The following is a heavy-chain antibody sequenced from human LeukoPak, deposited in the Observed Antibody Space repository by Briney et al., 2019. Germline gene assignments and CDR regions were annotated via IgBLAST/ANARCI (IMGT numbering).Heavy chain of an antibody. CDR2: ITWNSGSI. J-gene: IGHJ4*02. D-gene: IGHD3-3*01. V-gene: IGHV3-9*03. Sequence: PGGSLRLSCAASGFRFDDYAMYWVRHAPGKGLEWVSGITWNSGSIDYADSVKGRFTISRDNAKNSLYLQMNSLRVEDMALYYCARGGGNDFWSGYHDFWGQGTLVTVSS. CDR3: ARGGGNDFWSGYHDF. CDR1: GFRFDDYA.